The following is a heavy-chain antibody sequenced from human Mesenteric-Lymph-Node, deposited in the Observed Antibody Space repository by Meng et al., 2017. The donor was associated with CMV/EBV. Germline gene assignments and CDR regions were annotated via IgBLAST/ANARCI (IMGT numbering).Heavy chain of an antibody. Sequence: ASVKVSCKASGYTFIGYFMHWVRQAPGQGLEWMGWINPNSGATNYAQKFQGRVTMARDTSISTAYMELRRLRSDDTAVYYCARGGRSGVVPAATWGQGTLVTVSS. CDR1: GYTFIGYF. V-gene: IGHV1-2*02. J-gene: IGHJ5*02. D-gene: IGHD2-2*01. CDR3: ARGGRSGVVPAAT. CDR2: INPNSGAT.